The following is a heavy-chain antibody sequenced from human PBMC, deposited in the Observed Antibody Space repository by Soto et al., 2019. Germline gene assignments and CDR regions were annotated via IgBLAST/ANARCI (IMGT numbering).Heavy chain of an antibody. V-gene: IGHV3-15*01. CDR1: GFSFTDVW. Sequence: EMQLVQSGGGLVKPGGSLRLCCAASGFSFTDVWMSWVRQAPGKGLEWVARVKDKTDGEATDYAAPVEGRFTISRDDSKNTLYLQMNSLKTEDTAVYYCTDLLRGVGAFDIWGQGTMVTVSS. CDR2: VKDKTDGEAT. CDR3: TDLLRGVGAFDI. J-gene: IGHJ3*02. D-gene: IGHD3-10*01.